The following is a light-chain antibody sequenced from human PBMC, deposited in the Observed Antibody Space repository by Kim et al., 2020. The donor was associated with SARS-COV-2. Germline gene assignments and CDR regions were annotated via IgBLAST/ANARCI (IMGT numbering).Light chain of an antibody. V-gene: IGKV1-5*01. CDR2: DGS. CDR1: QNSRAW. Sequence: SASVGDRVTITCRASQNSRAWLAWYQQKPGKAPKLLIYDGSILESGVPSRFSGSGSGTDFTLTINSLQPDDFATYYCQQYESYSTFGQGTKVDIK. CDR3: QQYESYST. J-gene: IGKJ1*01.